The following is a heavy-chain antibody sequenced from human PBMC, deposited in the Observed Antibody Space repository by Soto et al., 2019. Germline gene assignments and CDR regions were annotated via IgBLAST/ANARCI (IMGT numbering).Heavy chain of an antibody. CDR3: ARLYCSGGSCYPNNWFDP. CDR2: IYYSGST. J-gene: IGHJ5*02. D-gene: IGHD2-15*01. CDR1: GGSISSYY. V-gene: IGHV4-59*01. Sequence: SETLSLTCTVSGGSISSYYWSWIRQPPGKGLEWIGYIYYSGSTNYNPSLKSRVTISVDTSKNQFSLKLSSVTAADTAVYYCARLYCSGGSCYPNNWFDPWGQGTLVTVSS.